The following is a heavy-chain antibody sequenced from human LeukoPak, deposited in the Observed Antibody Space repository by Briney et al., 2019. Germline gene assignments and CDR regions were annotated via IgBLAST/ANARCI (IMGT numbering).Heavy chain of an antibody. CDR2: IYYSGST. D-gene: IGHD5-18*01. CDR3: ARTDTAMAPFDY. V-gene: IGHV4-31*03. Sequence: SQTLSLTCTVSGGSISSGGYYWSWIRQHPGKGLEWIGYIYYSGSTYYNPTLKSRVTTSVDTSKNQFSLKLSSVTAADTAVYYCARTDTAMAPFDYWGQGTLVTVSS. CDR1: GGSISSGGYY. J-gene: IGHJ4*02.